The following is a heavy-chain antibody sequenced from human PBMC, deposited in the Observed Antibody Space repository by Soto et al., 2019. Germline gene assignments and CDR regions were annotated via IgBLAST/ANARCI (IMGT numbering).Heavy chain of an antibody. Sequence: GGSLRLSCAASGFSVSSNHMNWVRQAPGKGLEWVSIIYSGGTTYYADSVKGRFTISRDNSKNTLYLQMNSLRAEDTAVYYCARSPGGYYGMDVWGQGTTVTVSS. CDR3: ARSPGGYYGMDV. J-gene: IGHJ6*02. D-gene: IGHD3-10*01. CDR2: IYSGGTT. CDR1: GFSVSSNH. V-gene: IGHV3-66*02.